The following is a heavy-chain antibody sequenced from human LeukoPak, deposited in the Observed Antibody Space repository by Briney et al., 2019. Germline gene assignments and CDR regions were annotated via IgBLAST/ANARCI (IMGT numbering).Heavy chain of an antibody. Sequence: SETLSLTCAVYGGSFSGYYWSWIRQPPGKGLEWIGEINHSGSTNYNPSLKSRVTISVDTSKNQFSLKLSSVTAADTAVYCCARGSRYGGNPRYYYYGMDVWGQGTTVTVSS. D-gene: IGHD6-13*01. J-gene: IGHJ6*02. V-gene: IGHV4-34*01. CDR2: INHSGST. CDR1: GGSFSGYY. CDR3: ARGSRYGGNPRYYYYGMDV.